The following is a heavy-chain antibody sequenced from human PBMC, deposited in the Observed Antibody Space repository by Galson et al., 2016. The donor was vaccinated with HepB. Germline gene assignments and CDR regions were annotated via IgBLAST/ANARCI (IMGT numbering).Heavy chain of an antibody. J-gene: IGHJ4*02. V-gene: IGHV4-39*02. Sequence: ETLSLTCSVSGDSISNINYYWAWIRQPPGKGLEWMGSGFHSGSSFYNPSLRSRVSISVDPSKNHFSLKVTSMTAEDTALYYCARLGSVVVVPAFDSWGQGTLVTVSA. CDR3: ARLGSVVVVPAFDS. D-gene: IGHD2-2*01. CDR1: GDSISNINYY. CDR2: GFHSGSS.